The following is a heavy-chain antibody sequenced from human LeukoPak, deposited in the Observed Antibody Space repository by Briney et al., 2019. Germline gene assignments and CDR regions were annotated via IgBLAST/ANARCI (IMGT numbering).Heavy chain of an antibody. CDR3: ARRGSGYAFDY. CDR1: GYTFTGYY. Sequence: ASVKVSCKASGYTFTGYYMHWVRQAPGQGLEWMGWINPNSGSTNYAQKFQGRVTMTRDTSISTAYMELSRLRSDDTAVYYCARRGSGYAFDYWGQGTLVTVSS. D-gene: IGHD3-22*01. CDR2: INPNSGST. J-gene: IGHJ4*02. V-gene: IGHV1-2*02.